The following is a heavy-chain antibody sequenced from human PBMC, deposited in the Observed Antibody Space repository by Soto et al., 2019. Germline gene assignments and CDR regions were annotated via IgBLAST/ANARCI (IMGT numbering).Heavy chain of an antibody. CDR1: GGSISSGQNF. D-gene: IGHD1-26*01. V-gene: IGHV4-30-4*08. CDR2: IHHSGST. CDR3: ARDTGTYPYYFDS. J-gene: IGHJ4*02. Sequence: QVQLQESGPGLVKPSQTLSLTCTVSGGSISSGQNFWNWIRQSPGKGPEWIGYIHHSGSTYYSPSLKSRLTISADTSKNQISLKLNSVTAADTAVYYCARDTGTYPYYFDSWGQGTLVTVSS.